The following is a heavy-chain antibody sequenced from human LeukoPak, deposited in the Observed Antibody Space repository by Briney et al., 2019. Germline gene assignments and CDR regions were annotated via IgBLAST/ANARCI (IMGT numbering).Heavy chain of an antibody. V-gene: IGHV3-7*01. D-gene: IGHD5-18*01. CDR2: IKQDGSDK. Sequence: PGGSLRLSCAASGFTSSSYWMSWVRQAPGKGLEWVANIKQDGSDKYCVDSVKGRFTISRDNAKNSLYLQMNSLRAEDTAVYYCAKSHSYGFDYWGQGTLVTVSS. CDR3: AKSHSYGFDY. J-gene: IGHJ4*02. CDR1: GFTSSSYW.